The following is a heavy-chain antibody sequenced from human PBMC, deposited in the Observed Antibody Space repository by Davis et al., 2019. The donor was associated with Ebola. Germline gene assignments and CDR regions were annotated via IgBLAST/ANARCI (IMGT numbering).Heavy chain of an antibody. CDR3: AKDTSPGGADY. V-gene: IGHV3-30*02. CDR1: GFTFSSYA. Sequence: PGGSLRLSCTASGFTFSSYAMHWVRQAPGKGLEWVAFIWSDETRKSYGDSVKGRFTVSRDNAKNSLYLQMNSLRPEDTALYYCAKDTSPGGADYWGQGTLVTVSS. D-gene: IGHD2-21*01. CDR2: IWSDETRK. J-gene: IGHJ4*02.